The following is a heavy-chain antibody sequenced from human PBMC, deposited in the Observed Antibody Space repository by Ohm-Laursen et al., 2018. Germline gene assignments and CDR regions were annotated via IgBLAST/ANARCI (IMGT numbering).Heavy chain of an antibody. CDR1: GFTFSDYY. D-gene: IGHD1-26*01. J-gene: IGHJ4*02. CDR3: ARLLSGSPPEDY. Sequence: GSLRLSCAASGFTFSDYYMTWIRQAPGKGLEWVSYITSSGSTIYYADSVKGRFTISRDNAKNSLYLQMNSLRPEDTAVYYCARLLSGSPPEDYWGQGTLVTVSS. V-gene: IGHV3-11*01. CDR2: ITSSGSTI.